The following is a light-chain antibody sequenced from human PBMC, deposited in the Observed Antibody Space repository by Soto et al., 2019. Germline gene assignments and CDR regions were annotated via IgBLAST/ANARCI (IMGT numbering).Light chain of an antibody. CDR3: QHYNSYSEA. CDR2: KAS. J-gene: IGKJ1*01. Sequence: DIQMTQSPSTLSASVGDRVTITCRASQTISSWLAWYQQKPGKAPKLLIYKASTVKSGVPSRFSGSGSGTEFTLTISSPQPDDFATYYCQHYNSYSEAFGQGTKVDIK. CDR1: QTISSW. V-gene: IGKV1-5*03.